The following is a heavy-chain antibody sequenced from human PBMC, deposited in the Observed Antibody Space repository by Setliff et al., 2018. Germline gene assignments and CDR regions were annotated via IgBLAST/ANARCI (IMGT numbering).Heavy chain of an antibody. J-gene: IGHJ5*02. CDR3: ARMSTLGPHYDP. V-gene: IGHV1-3*01. CDR2: IHAGSSNT. D-gene: IGHD3-10*01. CDR1: GYTFSSNA. Sequence: GASVKVSCKASGYTFSSNAFHWVRQAPGQTLEWLGWIHAGSSNTLYSERLHDRISITRDTSATTVYMELSSLRSDDTALYYCARMSTLGPHYDPWGQGILVTVSS.